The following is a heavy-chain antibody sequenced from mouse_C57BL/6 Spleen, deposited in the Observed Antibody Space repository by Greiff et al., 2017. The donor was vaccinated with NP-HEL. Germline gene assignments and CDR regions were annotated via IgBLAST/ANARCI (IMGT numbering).Heavy chain of an antibody. V-gene: IGHV3-2*02. J-gene: IGHJ2*01. Sequence: EVQLVESGPGLVKPSQSLSLTCTVTGYSITSGYGWNWIRQFPGNKLEWMGYISYSGSTNSNPSLKSRISITRDTSKNQFFLQLNSVTTEDTATYYCARTARIRYWGQGTTHTGSS. CDR2: ISYSGST. CDR1: GYSITSGYG. D-gene: IGHD1-2*01. CDR3: ARTARIRY.